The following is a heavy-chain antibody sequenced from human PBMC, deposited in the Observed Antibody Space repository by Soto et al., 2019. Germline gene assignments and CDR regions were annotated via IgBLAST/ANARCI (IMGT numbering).Heavy chain of an antibody. CDR3: ARDSPSYDFWSGYYSH. J-gene: IGHJ4*02. D-gene: IGHD3-3*01. CDR1: GGTFSSYA. CDR2: IIPIFGTA. V-gene: IGHV1-69*01. Sequence: QVQLVQSGAEVQKPGSSVKVSCKASGGTFSSYAISWVRQAPGQGLEWMGGIIPIFGTANYAQKFQGRVTNPAEEYTSTAYMELSSLRSEDTDVYYCARDSPSYDFWSGYYSHWGQGTLVTVSS.